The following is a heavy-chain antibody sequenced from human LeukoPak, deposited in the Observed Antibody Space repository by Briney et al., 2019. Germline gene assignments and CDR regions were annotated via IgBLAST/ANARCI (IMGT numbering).Heavy chain of an antibody. J-gene: IGHJ6*02. CDR2: IYYSGST. Sequence: SETLSLTCTVSGGSISSYYWSWIRQHPGKGLEWIGYIYYSGSTYYNPSLKSRVTISVDTSKNQFSLKLSSVTAADTAVYYCARRHYYDSSGYYYYGMDVWGQGTTVTVSS. D-gene: IGHD3-22*01. V-gene: IGHV4-59*06. CDR1: GGSISSYY. CDR3: ARRHYYDSSGYYYYGMDV.